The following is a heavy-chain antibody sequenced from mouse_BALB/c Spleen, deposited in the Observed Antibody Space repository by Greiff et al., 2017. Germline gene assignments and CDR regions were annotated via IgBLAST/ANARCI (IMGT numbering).Heavy chain of an antibody. Sequence: VKLVESGPGLVAPSQSLSITCTVSGFSLTGYGVNWVRQPPGKGLEWLGMIWGDGSTDYNSALKSRLSISKDNSKSQVFLKMNSLQTDDTARYYCAREDYYGSSYLYYAMDYWGQGTSVTVSS. CDR1: GFSLTGYG. CDR3: AREDYYGSSYLYYAMDY. J-gene: IGHJ4*01. CDR2: IWGDGST. V-gene: IGHV2-6-7*01. D-gene: IGHD1-1*01.